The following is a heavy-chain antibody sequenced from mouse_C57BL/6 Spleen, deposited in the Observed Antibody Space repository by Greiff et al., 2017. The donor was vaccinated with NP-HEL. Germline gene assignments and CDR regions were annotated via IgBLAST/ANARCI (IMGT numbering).Heavy chain of an antibody. CDR1: GFTFSSYG. V-gene: IGHV5-6*01. J-gene: IGHJ2*03. D-gene: IGHD1-1*01. CDR3: ARQGYYGSSGLEY. CDR2: ISSGGSYT. Sequence: EVMLVESGGDLVKPGGSLKLSCAASGFTFSSYGMSWVRQTPDKRLEWVATISSGGSYTYYPDSVKGRFTISRDKAKNTLYLQMSSLKSEDTAMYCCARQGYYGSSGLEYWGQGTSLTVSS.